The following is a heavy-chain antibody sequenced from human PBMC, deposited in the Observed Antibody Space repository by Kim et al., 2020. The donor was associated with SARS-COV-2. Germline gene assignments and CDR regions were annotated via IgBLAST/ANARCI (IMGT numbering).Heavy chain of an antibody. CDR2: IYYSGST. CDR1: GGSISSSSYY. V-gene: IGHV4-39*07. D-gene: IGHD5-12*01. CDR3: ARDSSSAHSGYDYVFGGYYYYGMDV. J-gene: IGHJ6*02. Sequence: SETLSLTCTVSGGSISSSSYYWGWIRQPPGKGLEWIGSIYYSGSTYYNPSLKSRVTISVDTSKNQFSLKLSSVTAADTAVYYCARDSSSAHSGYDYVFGGYYYYGMDVWGQGTTVTVSS.